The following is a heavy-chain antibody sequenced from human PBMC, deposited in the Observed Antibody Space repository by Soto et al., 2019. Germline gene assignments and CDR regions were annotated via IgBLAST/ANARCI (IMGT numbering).Heavy chain of an antibody. CDR2: ISGSGGST. D-gene: IGHD3-3*02. CDR1: GFPFIRYA. J-gene: IGHJ4*02. Sequence: AWSLRLSCAASGFPFIRYAMSWVRQAPGKGLEWVSAISGSGGSTYYADSVKGRFTISRDNSKNTLYLQMNSLRAEDTAVYYCAKDIRPSMNAHFDDWGQGTLVTFS. CDR3: AKDIRPSMNAHFDD. V-gene: IGHV3-23*01.